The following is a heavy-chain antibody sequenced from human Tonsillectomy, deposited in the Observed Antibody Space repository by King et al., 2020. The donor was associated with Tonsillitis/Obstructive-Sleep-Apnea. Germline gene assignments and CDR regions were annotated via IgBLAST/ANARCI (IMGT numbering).Heavy chain of an antibody. CDR1: GYSFTSYW. J-gene: IGHJ5*02. Sequence: VQLVQSGAEVKKPGESLRISCKGSGYSFTSYWISWVRQMSGKGLEWMGRIDPSDSYINYSPSFQGHVTISADKSISTAYLQWSSLKASDTAMYYCARIPPNYDFWRVAAPWGQGTLVTVSS. V-gene: IGHV5-10-1*01. D-gene: IGHD3-3*01. CDR3: ARIPPNYDFWRVAAP. CDR2: IDPSDSYI.